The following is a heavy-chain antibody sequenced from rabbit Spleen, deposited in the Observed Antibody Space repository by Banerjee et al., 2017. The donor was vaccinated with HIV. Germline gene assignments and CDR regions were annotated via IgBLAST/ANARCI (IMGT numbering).Heavy chain of an antibody. D-gene: IGHD6-1*01. CDR3: VRGYSHDFYYDL. Sequence: QEQLEESGGDLVKPGASLTLTCTASGFSFSSGSDMCWVRQAPGKGLEWIGYIDPVFGITYYANWVNGRFSISRENAQNTVFLQMTSLTAADTATYFCVRGYSHDFYYDLWGQGTLVTVS. J-gene: IGHJ3*01. CDR2: IDPVFGIT. V-gene: IGHV1S45*01. CDR1: GFSFSSGSD.